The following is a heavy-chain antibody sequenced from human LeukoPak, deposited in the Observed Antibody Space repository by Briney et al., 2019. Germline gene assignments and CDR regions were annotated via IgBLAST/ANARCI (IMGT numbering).Heavy chain of an antibody. CDR3: ARGASLYSGYDYYFDY. J-gene: IGHJ4*02. CDR2: IYYSGST. D-gene: IGHD5-12*01. V-gene: IGHV4-59*01. Sequence: SETLSLTRTVSGGSISSYYWSWIRQPPGKGLEWIGYIYYSGSTNYNPSLKSRVTISVDTSKNQFSQKLSSVTAADTAVYYCARGASLYSGYDYYFDYWGQGTLVTVSS. CDR1: GGSISSYY.